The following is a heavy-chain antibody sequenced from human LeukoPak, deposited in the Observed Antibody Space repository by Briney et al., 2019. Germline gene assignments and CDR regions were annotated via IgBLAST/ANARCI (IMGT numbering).Heavy chain of an antibody. V-gene: IGHV3-48*03. D-gene: IGHD3-3*01. J-gene: IGHJ3*02. CDR3: ARDLRVALGAFDI. CDR2: ISGSGTTI. CDR1: GFTFSSYE. Sequence: PGGSLRLSCAASGFTFSSYEMNWVRQAPGKGLEWVSYISGSGTTIYYADSVKGRFTISRDNAKNSLYLQMNSLRAEDTAVYYCARDLRVALGAFDIWGQGTMVTVSS.